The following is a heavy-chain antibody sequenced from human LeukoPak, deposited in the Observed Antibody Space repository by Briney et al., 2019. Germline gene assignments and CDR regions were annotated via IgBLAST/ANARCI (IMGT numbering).Heavy chain of an antibody. V-gene: IGHV7-4-1*02. Sequence: ASVKVSCKASGGTFSSYATSWVRQAPGQGLEWMGWINTNTGNPTYAQGFTGRFVFSLDTSVSTAYLQISSLKAEDTAVYYCARGLLWFGEGAFDIWGQGTMVTVSS. CDR1: GGTFSSYA. J-gene: IGHJ3*02. CDR3: ARGLLWFGEGAFDI. CDR2: INTNTGNP. D-gene: IGHD3-10*01.